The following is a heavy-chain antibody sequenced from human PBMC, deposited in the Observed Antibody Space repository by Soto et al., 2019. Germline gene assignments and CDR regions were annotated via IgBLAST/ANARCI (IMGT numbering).Heavy chain of an antibody. V-gene: IGHV4-30-4*01. CDR3: ARALLTPNWFDS. CDR1: GGSISSADHY. Sequence: SETLSLTCTVSGGSISSADHYWIWIRHPPGKGLELLGYVYYRGSIYYKPSLESRVTISIDTSKNQFSLKLTSVTAADTAMYFCARALLTPNWFDSWGQGTQVTVSS. D-gene: IGHD2-15*01. J-gene: IGHJ5*01. CDR2: VYYRGSI.